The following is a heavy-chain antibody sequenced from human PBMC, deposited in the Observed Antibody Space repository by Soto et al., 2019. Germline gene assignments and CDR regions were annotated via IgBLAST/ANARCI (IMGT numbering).Heavy chain of an antibody. D-gene: IGHD6-19*01. CDR2: IIPIFGTA. CDR3: ARVHSSGSNWFDP. Sequence: ASVKVSCKASGGTFSSYAISWVRQAPGQGLEWMGGIIPIFGTANYAQKFQGRVTITADESTSTAYMELSSLRSEDTAVYYCARVHSSGSNWFDPWGQGTPVTVSS. CDR1: GGTFSSYA. J-gene: IGHJ5*02. V-gene: IGHV1-69*13.